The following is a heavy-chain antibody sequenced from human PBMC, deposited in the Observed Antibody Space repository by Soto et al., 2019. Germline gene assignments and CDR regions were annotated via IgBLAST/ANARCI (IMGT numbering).Heavy chain of an antibody. Sequence: PGGSLRLSCSASGFTFSSYEMNWVRQAPGKGLEWLSYISSSATIIRYADSVKGRFTISRDNARNSLYLHMNSLRAEDSAVYYCARDWDFWTDSYRTDAFDVWGQGTMVTVSS. CDR2: ISSSATII. V-gene: IGHV3-48*03. J-gene: IGHJ3*01. CDR3: ARDWDFWTDSYRTDAFDV. D-gene: IGHD3-3*01. CDR1: GFTFSSYE.